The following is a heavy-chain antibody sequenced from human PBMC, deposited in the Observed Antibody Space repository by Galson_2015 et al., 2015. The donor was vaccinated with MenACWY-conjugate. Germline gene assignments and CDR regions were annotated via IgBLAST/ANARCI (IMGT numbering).Heavy chain of an antibody. V-gene: IGHV1-46*01. Sequence: SVKVSCKASGYTFTNYYIHWVRQAPGQGLEWMGIINPSDGSTNYAQKFQGRVTMTRETSTTTVCLELSSLRSEDTAVYYCARDLRRVSMVRGSIVPDAFDMWGQGTMVTVSS. CDR1: GYTFTNYY. D-gene: IGHD3-10*01. CDR3: ARDLRRVSMVRGSIVPDAFDM. J-gene: IGHJ3*02. CDR2: INPSDGST.